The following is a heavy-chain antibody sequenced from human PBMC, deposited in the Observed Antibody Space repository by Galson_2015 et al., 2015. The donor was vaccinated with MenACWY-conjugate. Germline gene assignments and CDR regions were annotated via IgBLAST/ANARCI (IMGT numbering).Heavy chain of an antibody. V-gene: IGHV1-69*04. CDR3: ARALEPKSGSFDI. Sequence: SVKVSCKASGGTFSSYAISWVRQAPGQGLEWMGRIIAILGIANYAQKFKGRVKINADKSTSTSYMELSSLRSDDAAVYYCARALEPKSGSFDIWGQGTMVTVSS. J-gene: IGHJ3*02. CDR2: IIAILGIA. D-gene: IGHD1-1*01. CDR1: GGTFSSYA.